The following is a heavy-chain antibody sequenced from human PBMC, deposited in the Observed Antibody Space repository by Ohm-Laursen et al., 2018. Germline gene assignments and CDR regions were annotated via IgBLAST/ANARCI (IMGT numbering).Heavy chain of an antibody. J-gene: IGHJ3*02. CDR1: GYTFTSYY. CDR3: ARDSVGIVIPNDALDI. D-gene: IGHD1-26*01. CDR2: INPSGGST. Sequence: GATVKISCKASGYTFTSYYMHWVRQAPGQGLEWMGIINPSGGSTSYAQKFQGRVTMTRDTSTSTVYMELSSLRSDDTAVYYCARDSVGIVIPNDALDIWGQGTMVTVS. V-gene: IGHV1-46*01.